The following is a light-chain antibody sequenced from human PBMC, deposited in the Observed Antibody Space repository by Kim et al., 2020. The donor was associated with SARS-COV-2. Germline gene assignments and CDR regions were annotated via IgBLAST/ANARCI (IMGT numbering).Light chain of an antibody. Sequence: GERVNVWCERSSSNGGGNNVVGYQQLPGAAPNVLINRNSQRPAGIPDRFSGSRSGTSASLAISGLKAGDAADYYWGALDHSMTQGGFGGGTQLTVL. CDR2: RNS. CDR3: GALDHSMTQGG. V-gene: IGLV1-44*01. CDR1: SSNGGGNN. J-gene: IGLJ3*02.